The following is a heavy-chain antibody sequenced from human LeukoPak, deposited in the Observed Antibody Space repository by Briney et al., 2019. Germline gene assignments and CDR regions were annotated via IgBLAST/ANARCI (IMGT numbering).Heavy chain of an antibody. CDR1: GGSIGSYY. CDR2: IYDSGSA. J-gene: IGHJ5*02. V-gene: IGHV4-59*01. D-gene: IGHD6-13*01. CDR3: ARVTAAAGLLDP. Sequence: SETLSLTCAVSGGSIGSYYWSWIRQPPGKGLEWIGYIYDSGSANYNPSLKSRVTISVDTSKNQFSLKLSSVTAADTAVYYCARVTAAAGLLDPWGQGTLVTVSS.